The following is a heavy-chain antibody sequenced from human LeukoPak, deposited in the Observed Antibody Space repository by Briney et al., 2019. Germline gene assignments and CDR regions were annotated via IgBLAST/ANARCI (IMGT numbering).Heavy chain of an antibody. CDR1: GGTFSSYA. CDR2: ISTSTGDT. Sequence: ASVKVSCKASGGTFSSYAISWVRQAPGQGPEWMGWISTSTGDTKYTQKFQGRVTLTTDTSTSTAYMELSSLRSDDTAVYYCARDDNYGIFVNVDYWGQGTLVTVSS. D-gene: IGHD4-11*01. J-gene: IGHJ4*02. V-gene: IGHV1-18*01. CDR3: ARDDNYGIFVNVDY.